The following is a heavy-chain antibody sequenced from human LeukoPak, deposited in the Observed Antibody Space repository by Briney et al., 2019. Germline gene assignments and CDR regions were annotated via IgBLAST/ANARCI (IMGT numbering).Heavy chain of an antibody. Sequence: SETLSLTCAVSGGSISSSCWWTWVRQPPGKGLEWIGEIYHSGSTNYNPSLKSRLTISVDKSKNQFSLKLRSVTAADTAVYYCARSYWTGYHHLDFWGQGTLVTVSS. V-gene: IGHV4-4*02. CDR1: GGSISSSCW. D-gene: IGHD3/OR15-3a*01. CDR3: ARSYWTGYHHLDF. J-gene: IGHJ4*02. CDR2: IYHSGST.